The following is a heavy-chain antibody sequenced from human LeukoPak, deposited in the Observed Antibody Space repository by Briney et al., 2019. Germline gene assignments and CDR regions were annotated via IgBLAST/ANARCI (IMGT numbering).Heavy chain of an antibody. CDR2: IIPIFGTA. CDR3: ASSTRGIVVAYYYYGMDV. V-gene: IGHV1-69*01. CDR1: GGTFSSYA. Sequence: SVKVSCKASGGTFSSYAISWVRQAPGQGLEWMGGIIPIFGTANYAQKFQGRVTITADESTSTAYMELGSLRSEDTAVYYCASSTRGIVVAYYYYGMDVWGKGTTVTVSS. J-gene: IGHJ6*04. D-gene: IGHD2-15*01.